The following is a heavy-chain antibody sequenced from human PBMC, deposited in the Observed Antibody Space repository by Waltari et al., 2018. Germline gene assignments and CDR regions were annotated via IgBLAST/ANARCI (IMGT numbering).Heavy chain of an antibody. CDR1: GGTFSSYA. D-gene: IGHD2-8*01. CDR2: IIPIFGTA. V-gene: IGHV1-69*12. Sequence: QVQLVQSGAEVKKPGSSVKVSCKASGGTFSSYAISWVRQAPGQGLKWMGGIIPIFGTANRAQKFQGRVTITADESTSTAYMELSSLRSEDTAVYCCARGLVDIVLMVYAPFDYWGQGTLVTVSS. J-gene: IGHJ4*02. CDR3: ARGLVDIVLMVYAPFDY.